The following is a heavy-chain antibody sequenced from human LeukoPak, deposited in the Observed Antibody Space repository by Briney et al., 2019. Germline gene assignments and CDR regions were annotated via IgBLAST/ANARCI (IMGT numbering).Heavy chain of an antibody. CDR2: INHSGST. J-gene: IGHJ4*02. D-gene: IGHD2-2*01. CDR3: ARLGFRDIVVVPADKGDY. Sequence: SETLSLTCAVYGGSFSGYYWSWIRQPPGKGLEWIGEINHSGSTNYNPSLKSRVTISVDTSKNQFPLKLSSVTAADTAVYYCARLGFRDIVVVPADKGDYWGQGTLVTVSS. V-gene: IGHV4-34*01. CDR1: GGSFSGYY.